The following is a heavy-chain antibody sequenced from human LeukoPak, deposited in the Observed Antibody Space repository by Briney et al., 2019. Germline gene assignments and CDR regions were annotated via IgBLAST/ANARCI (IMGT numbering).Heavy chain of an antibody. CDR3: ARVVGATRTHFDY. CDR1: GFTFSSYA. V-gene: IGHV3-64*01. CDR2: ISSNGGST. J-gene: IGHJ4*02. D-gene: IGHD1-26*01. Sequence: PGGSLRLSCAASGFTFSSYAMHWVRQAPGKGLEYVSAISSNGGSTYYANSVKGRFTISRDNSKNTLYLQMGSLRAEDMAVYYCARVVGATRTHFDYWGQGTLVTVS.